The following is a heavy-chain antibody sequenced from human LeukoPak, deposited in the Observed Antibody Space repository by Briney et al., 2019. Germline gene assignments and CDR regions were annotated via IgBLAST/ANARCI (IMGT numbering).Heavy chain of an antibody. CDR1: GFTFSTYW. V-gene: IGHV3-53*01. CDR2: IYSGGST. D-gene: IGHD3-10*01. J-gene: IGHJ4*02. CDR3: ARGSGDFDY. Sequence: GGSLRLSCAASGFTFSTYWMTWVRQAPGKGLEWVSVIYSGGSTYYADSVKGRFTISRDNSKNSLYLQMNSLRAEDTAVYYCARGSGDFDYWGQGTLVTVSS.